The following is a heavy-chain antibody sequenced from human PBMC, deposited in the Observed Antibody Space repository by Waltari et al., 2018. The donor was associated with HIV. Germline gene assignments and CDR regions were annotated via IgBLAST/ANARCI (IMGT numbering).Heavy chain of an antibody. CDR2: ISQSGST. J-gene: IGHJ4*02. V-gene: IGHV4-34*01. CDR3: ARKDDYYDDNRYTLLFDS. CDR1: GGSFSGYS. D-gene: IGHD3-16*01. Sequence: QVHLQQWGAGLLKPSETLSLTCAIYGGSFSGYSWSWIRQAPEKGLEWIGEISQSGSTNYNPSLKSRVTMALDTSKNQFSLKLSSVTAADTAVYYCARKDDYYDDNRYTLLFDSWGQGTLVTVSS.